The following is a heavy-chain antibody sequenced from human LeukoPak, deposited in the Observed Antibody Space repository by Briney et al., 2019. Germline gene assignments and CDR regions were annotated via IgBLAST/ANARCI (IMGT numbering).Heavy chain of an antibody. J-gene: IGHJ5*02. CDR1: GGSISGYY. Sequence: SETLSLTCTVSGGSISGYYWSWIRQPPGKGLEWIGYIHYSGSTNYNPSLRSRVTISVDTSKNQFSLNLSSVTAADTAVYYCARQAYTYGLWGFDLWGQGTLVTVSS. CDR3: ARQAYTYGLWGFDL. CDR2: IHYSGST. D-gene: IGHD5-18*01. V-gene: IGHV4-59*08.